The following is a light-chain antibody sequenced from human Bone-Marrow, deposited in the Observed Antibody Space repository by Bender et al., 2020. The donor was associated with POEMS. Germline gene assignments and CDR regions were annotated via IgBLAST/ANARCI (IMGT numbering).Light chain of an antibody. CDR1: SNDVGLYDF. CDR3: CSYAGTSTSPWI. CDR2: DVN. V-gene: IGLV2-11*01. J-gene: IGLJ2*01. Sequence: QSALTQPRSVSGSPGQSVTVSCTGTSNDVGLYDFVSWYQQYPGKAPKLLICDVNIRPSGVPDRFSGSKSGNTAALTISALQPEDEAFYYCCSYAGTSTSPWIFGGGTKVTVL.